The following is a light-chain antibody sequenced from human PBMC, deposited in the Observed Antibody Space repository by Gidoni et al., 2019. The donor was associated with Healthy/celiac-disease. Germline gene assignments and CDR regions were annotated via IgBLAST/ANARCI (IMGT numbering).Light chain of an antibody. CDR3: QKYNSAPWT. CDR1: QGISNY. CDR2: AAS. J-gene: IGKJ1*01. V-gene: IGKV1-27*01. Sequence: DIQMTQSPSSRSASVGDRVTITCRASQGISNYLAWYQQKPGKVPKLLIYAASTLQSGVPSRFSGIGSGTDFTLTISSLQPEDVATSYCQKYNSAPWTFGQGTKVEIK.